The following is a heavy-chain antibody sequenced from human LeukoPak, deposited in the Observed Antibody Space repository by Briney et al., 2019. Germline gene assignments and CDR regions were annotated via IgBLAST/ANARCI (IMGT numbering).Heavy chain of an antibody. CDR3: AKDGIQLWEYSLLTPYYFDY. Sequence: PGGSLRLSCAASGFTFSRYAMHWVRQAPGKGLEWVAAISYDGRNKYYGDSVKGRFTISRDNSKNTLYLQMNSLRAEDTAVYYCAKDGIQLWEYSLLTPYYFDYWGQGTLVTVSS. V-gene: IGHV3-30*04. D-gene: IGHD5-18*01. CDR1: GFTFSRYA. J-gene: IGHJ4*02. CDR2: ISYDGRNK.